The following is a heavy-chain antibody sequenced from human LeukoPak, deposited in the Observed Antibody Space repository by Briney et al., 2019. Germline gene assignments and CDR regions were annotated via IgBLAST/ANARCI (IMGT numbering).Heavy chain of an antibody. Sequence: PSETLSLTCTVSGGSISSSSYFWGWIRQPPGKGLEWIGRIYTSGSTNYNPSLKSRVTMSVDTSKNQFSLKLSSVTAADTAVYYCARDITCGGDCYPAGFDYWGQGTLVTVSS. D-gene: IGHD2-21*02. V-gene: IGHV4-39*07. CDR3: ARDITCGGDCYPAGFDY. CDR2: IYTSGST. CDR1: GGSISSSSYF. J-gene: IGHJ4*02.